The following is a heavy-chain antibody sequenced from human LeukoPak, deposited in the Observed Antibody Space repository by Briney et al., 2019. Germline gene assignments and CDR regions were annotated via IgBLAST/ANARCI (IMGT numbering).Heavy chain of an antibody. J-gene: IGHJ2*01. V-gene: IGHV3-33*01. D-gene: IGHD3-10*01. CDR3: ARVVSYYGSSYRLLDL. CDR2: IWFDGSNK. CDR1: GFIFSTYG. Sequence: PGRSLRLSCEASGFIFSTYGMHWVRQAPGKGLEWVALIWFDGSNKHYADSVKGRFTISRDNSKNTMYLQMESLRAEDTAVYYCARVVSYYGSSYRLLDLWGRGTLVTVSS.